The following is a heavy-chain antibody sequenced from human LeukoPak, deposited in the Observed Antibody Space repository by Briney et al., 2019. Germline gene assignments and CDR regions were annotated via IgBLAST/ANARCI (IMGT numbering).Heavy chain of an antibody. Sequence: SETLSLTCAVYGGSFSGYYWSWIRQPPGKGLEWIGAIYYSGSAYYNPSLKSRVTISVDTSKNQFSLKVTSVTAADTAVYYCARAYGARPYYYFDYWGQGTLVTVSS. CDR1: GGSFSGYY. CDR3: ARAYGARPYYYFDY. V-gene: IGHV4-34*01. J-gene: IGHJ4*02. CDR2: IYYSGSA. D-gene: IGHD4-17*01.